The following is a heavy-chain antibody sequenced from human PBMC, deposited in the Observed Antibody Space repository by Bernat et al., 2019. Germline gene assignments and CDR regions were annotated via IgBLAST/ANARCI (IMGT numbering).Heavy chain of an antibody. CDR3: ARDKAGYQYYHYMDV. CDR1: GFTFSSYG. D-gene: IGHD2-2*01. Sequence: QVQLVESGGGVVQPGRSLRLSCAASGFTFSSYGMHWVRQAPGKGLEWVAVIWYDGSNKYYADSVKGRFTISRDNSKNTLYLQMNSLRAEDTAVYYCARDKAGYQYYHYMDVWGKGTTVTV. V-gene: IGHV3-33*01. CDR2: IWYDGSNK. J-gene: IGHJ6*03.